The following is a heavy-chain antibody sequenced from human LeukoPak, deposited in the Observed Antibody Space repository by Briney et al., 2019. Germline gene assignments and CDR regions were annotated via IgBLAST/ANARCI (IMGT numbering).Heavy chain of an antibody. CDR3: ARGDSSGYYYLPHDV. D-gene: IGHD3-22*01. CDR2: IYYSGST. Sequence: TLSLTCTVSGGSFSSSNYYWGWIRQPPGKGLEWIGYIYYSGSTYYNPSLKSRVTISVDTSKNQFSLKLSSVTAADTAVYYCARGDSSGYYYLPHDVWGQGTLVTVSS. CDR1: GGSFSSSNYY. V-gene: IGHV4-30-4*08. J-gene: IGHJ4*02.